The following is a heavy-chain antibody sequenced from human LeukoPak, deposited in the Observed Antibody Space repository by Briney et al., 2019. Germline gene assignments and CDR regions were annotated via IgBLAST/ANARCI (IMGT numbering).Heavy chain of an antibody. CDR2: IDPSDSYT. V-gene: IGHV5-10-1*01. J-gene: IGHJ4*02. D-gene: IGHD3-10*01. CDR1: GYSCTSYW. Sequence: GESLKISCKGSGYSCTSYWISWVRQMPGKGLEWMGRIDPSDSYTNYSPSFQGHVTISADKSISTAYLQWSSLKASDTAMYYCARNYYGSGSYYLFDYWGQGTLVTVSS. CDR3: ARNYYGSGSYYLFDY.